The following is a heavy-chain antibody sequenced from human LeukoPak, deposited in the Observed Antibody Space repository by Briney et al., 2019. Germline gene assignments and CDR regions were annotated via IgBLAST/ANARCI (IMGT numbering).Heavy chain of an antibody. CDR2: INPNSGGT. J-gene: IGHJ6*02. CDR3: ARDRTSIAAAGTDTYYYYGMDV. D-gene: IGHD6-13*01. Sequence: ASVKVSCKASGYTFTGYYMHWVRQAPGQGLEWMGWINPNSGGTNYAQKFQGRVTMTRDTSISTAHMELSRLRSDDTAVYYCARDRTSIAAAGTDTYYYYGMDVWGQGTTVTVSS. V-gene: IGHV1-2*02. CDR1: GYTFTGYY.